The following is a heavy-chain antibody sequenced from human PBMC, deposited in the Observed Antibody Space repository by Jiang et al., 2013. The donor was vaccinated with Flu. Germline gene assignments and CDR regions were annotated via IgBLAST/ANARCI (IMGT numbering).Heavy chain of an antibody. Sequence: QLLESGGGLVQPGGSLRLSCAASGFTVSSNYMSWVRQAPGKGLEWVSVIYSGGSTYYADSVKGRFTISRDNSKNTLYLQMNSLRAEDTAVYYCARGGVGATTRPSYWGQGTLVTVSS. D-gene: IGHD1-26*01. J-gene: IGHJ4*02. V-gene: IGHV3-66*01. CDR3: ARGGVGATTRPSY. CDR2: IYSGGST. CDR1: GFTVSSNY.